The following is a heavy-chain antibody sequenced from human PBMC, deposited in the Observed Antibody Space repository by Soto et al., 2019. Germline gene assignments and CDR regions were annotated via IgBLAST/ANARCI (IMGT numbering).Heavy chain of an antibody. CDR2: ISGSGGST. V-gene: IGHV3-23*01. CDR1: GFTFSSYA. CDR3: AKPVGGYCSGGSCSVDY. J-gene: IGHJ4*02. Sequence: EVQLLESGGGLVQPGGSLRLSCAASGFTFSSYAMSWVRQAPGKWLEWVSAISGSGGSTYYADSVKGRFTISRDNSKNTLYLQMNSLRAEDPAVYYCAKPVGGYCSGGSCSVDYWGQGTLVTVSS. D-gene: IGHD2-15*01.